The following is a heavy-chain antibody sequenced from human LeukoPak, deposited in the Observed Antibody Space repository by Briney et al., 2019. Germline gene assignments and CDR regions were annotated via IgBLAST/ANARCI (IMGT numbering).Heavy chain of an antibody. CDR2: IYYSGST. D-gene: IGHD2-15*01. V-gene: IGHV4-39*07. CDR3: ARGRGNGVVVTNFDY. J-gene: IGHJ4*02. CDR1: GGSISSSSYY. Sequence: SETLSLTCTVSGGSISSSSYYWGWIRQPPGKGLEWIGSIYYSGSTYYNPSLKSRVTISADTSKNQFSLKLSSVTAADTAVYYCARGRGNGVVVTNFDYWGQGTLVTVSS.